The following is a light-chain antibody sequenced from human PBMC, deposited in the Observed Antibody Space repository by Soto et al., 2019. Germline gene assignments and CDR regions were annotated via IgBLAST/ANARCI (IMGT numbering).Light chain of an antibody. J-gene: IGLJ1*01. CDR1: SSDVGGYNY. Sequence: QSALTQPASVSGSPGQSITISCTGTSSDVGGYNYVSWYQLHPGKAPKLIIYEVSHRPSGASNHFSGYKSGNTASPTISGLQAEDEADYYCNSYTSTSTPCVFGTGTKVTV. V-gene: IGLV2-14*01. CDR3: NSYTSTSTPCV. CDR2: EVS.